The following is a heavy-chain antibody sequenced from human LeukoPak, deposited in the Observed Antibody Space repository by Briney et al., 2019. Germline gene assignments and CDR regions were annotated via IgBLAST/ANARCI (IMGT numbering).Heavy chain of an antibody. CDR2: ISGSGGST. V-gene: IGHV3-23*01. D-gene: IGHD3-16*01. J-gene: IGHJ4*02. CDR3: TKWEIVMTGGYAWVDN. CDR1: GFTFSSYA. Sequence: PGGSLRLSCAASGFTFSSYAMSWVRQAPGKGLEWVSAISGSGGSTYYADSVKGRFTISRDNSKNTVYLQMNSLRAEDTAVYYCTKWEIVMTGGYAWVDNWGQGTLVTVSS.